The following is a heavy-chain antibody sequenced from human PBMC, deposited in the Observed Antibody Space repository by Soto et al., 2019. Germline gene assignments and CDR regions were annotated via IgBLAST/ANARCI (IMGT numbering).Heavy chain of an antibody. CDR3: AKVPYYYDSSGYYQEV. D-gene: IGHD3-22*01. Sequence: PGGSLRLSCAASGFTFSSYAMSWVRQAPGKGLEWVSAISGSGGSTYYADSVKGRFTISGDNSKNTLYLQMNSLRAEDTAVYYCAKVPYYYDSSGYYQEVWGQGTLVTVSS. V-gene: IGHV3-23*01. CDR2: ISGSGGST. J-gene: IGHJ4*02. CDR1: GFTFSSYA.